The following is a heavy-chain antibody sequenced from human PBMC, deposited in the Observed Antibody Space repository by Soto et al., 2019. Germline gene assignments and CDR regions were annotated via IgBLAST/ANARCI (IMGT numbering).Heavy chain of an antibody. V-gene: IGHV4-59*01. Sequence: SETLSLTCDVSGDFLTTYYWNWIRQSPGKGLEWIGYIFYGGHTNYNPSLRGRATISVDTSKNQFSLKLSSVTAADTAVYYCARSPQYSSGWNGGFDYWGQGTLGTVS. D-gene: IGHD6-19*01. CDR2: IFYGGHT. CDR1: GDFLTTYY. CDR3: ARSPQYSSGWNGGFDY. J-gene: IGHJ4*02.